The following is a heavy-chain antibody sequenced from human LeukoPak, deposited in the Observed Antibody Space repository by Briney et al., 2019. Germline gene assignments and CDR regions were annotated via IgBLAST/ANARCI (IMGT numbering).Heavy chain of an antibody. Sequence: GGSLRLSCAASGFTFSRSWMTWVRQAPGKGLEWVANINGDGTKIHYVHSVEGRFTISRDKAKKSLYLQMNRLRVADTALYYCARDEFPGDSNGWYDGFDIWGQGTTVTVSS. V-gene: IGHV3-7*01. J-gene: IGHJ3*02. D-gene: IGHD3-22*01. CDR3: ARDEFPGDSNGWYDGFDI. CDR1: GFTFSRSW. CDR2: INGDGTKI.